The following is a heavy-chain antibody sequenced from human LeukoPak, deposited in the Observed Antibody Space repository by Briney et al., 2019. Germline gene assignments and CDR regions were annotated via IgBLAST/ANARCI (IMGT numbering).Heavy chain of an antibody. CDR3: AKDIPEKDNSGWYEAGGFDV. Sequence: GRSLRLSCAASGFTFEDYAMHWVRQAPGKGLEWVSRISWNSGSRGYADPVKGRFTISRDNTKNSLYLQMNSLRAEDTALYYCAKDIPEKDNSGWYEAGGFDVWGQGTMVTVSS. J-gene: IGHJ3*01. D-gene: IGHD6-19*01. CDR1: GFTFEDYA. V-gene: IGHV3-9*01. CDR2: ISWNSGSR.